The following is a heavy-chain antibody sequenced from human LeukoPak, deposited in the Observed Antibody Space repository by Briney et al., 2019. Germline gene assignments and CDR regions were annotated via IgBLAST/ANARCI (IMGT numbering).Heavy chain of an antibody. V-gene: IGHV3-9*01. CDR1: GFTFSSYA. CDR2: ISWNSGSI. CDR3: AKGGGSYYRQIDY. J-gene: IGHJ4*02. Sequence: PGGSLRLSCAASGFTFSSYAMSWVRQAPGKGLEWVSGISWNSGSIGYADSVKGRFTISRDNAKNSLYLQMNSLRTEDTALYYCAKGGGSYYRQIDYWGQGTLVTVSS. D-gene: IGHD3-10*01.